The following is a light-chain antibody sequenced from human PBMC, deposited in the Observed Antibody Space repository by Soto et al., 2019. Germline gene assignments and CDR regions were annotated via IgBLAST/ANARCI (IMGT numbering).Light chain of an antibody. V-gene: IGKV3-20*01. Sequence: EIVLAQSPGTLSLSRGERATLSCRASQNVNNNYLAWYQQKPGQAPRLLISDTSTRATGVPDRFSGSGSGTDFTLTITRLEPEEFAVYFCQQYTTSPLTFGGGTKVEI. CDR3: QQYTTSPLT. CDR2: DTS. CDR1: QNVNNNY. J-gene: IGKJ4*01.